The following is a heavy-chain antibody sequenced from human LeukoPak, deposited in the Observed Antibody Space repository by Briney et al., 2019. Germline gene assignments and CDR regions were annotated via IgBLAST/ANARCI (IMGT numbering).Heavy chain of an antibody. CDR1: GFTFSDYY. CDR3: AGGDNPGYSDYDFDY. Sequence: GGSLRLSCAASGFTFSDYYMSWIRQAPGKGLEWVSHISSGGTTISYADSVKGRFTISRDNAKNSLYLQMNSLRAEDTAVYYCAGGDNPGYSDYDFDYWGQGTLVTVSS. J-gene: IGHJ4*02. CDR2: ISSGGTTI. V-gene: IGHV3-11*04. D-gene: IGHD4-11*01.